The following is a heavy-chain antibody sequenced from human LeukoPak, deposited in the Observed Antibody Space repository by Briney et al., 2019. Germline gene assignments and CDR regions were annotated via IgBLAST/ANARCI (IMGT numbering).Heavy chain of an antibody. V-gene: IGHV4-39*07. J-gene: IGHJ4*02. CDR3: ARGRGGRIIVVLPAAIRPFDY. CDR1: ARSLSSSSSY. Sequence: SETMSLTSTVYARSLSSSSSYWGWILQPPGKGLEWIGEINHSGSTNYNPSLKSRVTVSVDTSKNKFSLTLSSVTAADTAVYYSARGRGGRIIVVLPAAIRPFDYWGQGTLVTVSS. D-gene: IGHD2-2*02. CDR2: INHSGST.